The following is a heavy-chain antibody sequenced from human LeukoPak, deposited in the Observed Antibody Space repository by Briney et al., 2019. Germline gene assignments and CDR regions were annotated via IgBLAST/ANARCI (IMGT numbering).Heavy chain of an antibody. CDR2: INPGGDNT. V-gene: IGHV1-46*01. J-gene: IGHJ3*02. D-gene: IGHD5-24*01. CDR3: ARIRGGYNDAYDI. CDR1: GYTFTSYY. Sequence: ASVKVSCKASGYTFTSYYMHWVRQAPGQGLEWMGLINPGGDNTDYAQNFQGRVTMTRDTSTSTVYMGLSSLRSEDTAVYYCARIRGGYNDAYDIWGQGTMVTVSS.